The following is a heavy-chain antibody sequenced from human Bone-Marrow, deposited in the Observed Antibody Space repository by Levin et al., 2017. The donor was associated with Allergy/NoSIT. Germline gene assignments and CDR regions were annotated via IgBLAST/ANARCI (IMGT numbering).Heavy chain of an antibody. D-gene: IGHD4-23*01. J-gene: IGHJ6*03. CDR3: GRAIPSGGNSYYYYYMDG. CDR1: GGSISTYY. V-gene: IGHV4-59*01. Sequence: SETLSLTCTVSGGSISTYYWSWIRQPPEKRLEWIGYIYYSGSTKYNPSLKSRVTLLVDTSKNLFSLNLSSVTAAYSAVYFCGRAIPSGGNSYYYYYMDGWGKGTTVTVS. CDR2: IYYSGST.